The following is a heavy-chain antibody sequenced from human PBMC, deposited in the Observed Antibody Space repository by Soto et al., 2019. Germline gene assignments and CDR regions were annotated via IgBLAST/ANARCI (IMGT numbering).Heavy chain of an antibody. J-gene: IGHJ3*02. CDR1: GFTFSSYS. V-gene: IGHV3-21*01. CDR2: ISSSSSYI. CDR3: ARDAQYCSGGSCYSDAFDI. D-gene: IGHD2-15*01. Sequence: GGSLRLSCAASGFTFSSYSMNWVRQAPGKGLEWVSSISSSSSYIYYADSVKGRFTISRDNAKNSLYLQMNSLRAEDTAVYYCARDAQYCSGGSCYSDAFDIWGQGTMVTVSS.